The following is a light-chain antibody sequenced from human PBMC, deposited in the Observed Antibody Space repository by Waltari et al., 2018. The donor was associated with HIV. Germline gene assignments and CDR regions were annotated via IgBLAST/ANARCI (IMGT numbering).Light chain of an antibody. CDR2: EVS. V-gene: IGLV2-23*02. Sequence: QYALTQPASVSGSPGTPTTISCTGTSSYVGTYNLVYWYQQHPGKAPKLMIYEVSKRPSGVSNRFSASKSANTASLTISGLQAEDEADYYCCSYAGSNTHVFGTGTKVTVL. CDR1: SSYVGTYNL. CDR3: CSYAGSNTHV. J-gene: IGLJ1*01.